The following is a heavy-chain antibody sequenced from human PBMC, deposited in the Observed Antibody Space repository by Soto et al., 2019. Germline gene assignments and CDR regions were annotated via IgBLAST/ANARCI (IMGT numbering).Heavy chain of an antibody. CDR2: IKQDGSET. J-gene: IGHJ5*02. CDR1: GFFFSAYC. V-gene: IGHV3-7*01. CDR3: SRGPEGFHPISNNWFDP. D-gene: IGHD3-10*01. Sequence: SLRLSCAASGFFFSAYCMSWVRQAPGKGLEWVASIKQDGSETYYLDSVKGRFTFSRDNXXXXLXLXMXRXXXXDTXVYYCSRGPEGFHPISNNWFDPWGQGTPVTVSS.